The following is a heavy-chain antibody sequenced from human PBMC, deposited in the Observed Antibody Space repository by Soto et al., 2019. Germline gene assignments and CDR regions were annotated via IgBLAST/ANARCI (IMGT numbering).Heavy chain of an antibody. CDR1: GFSFTTYP. CDR2: ISYDGKNK. J-gene: IGHJ4*02. Sequence: QVQLVESGGGVVQPGRSLRLSCVASGFSFTTYPMHWVRQAPGRGLEWVAVISYDGKNKYYGDSVKGRFTISRDNSKNTLYLEMNNLRGEDTAVLYCARGGNRPRWYYFDYWGQGVLVTVSS. V-gene: IGHV3-30*04. D-gene: IGHD1-20*01. CDR3: ARGGNRPRWYYFDY.